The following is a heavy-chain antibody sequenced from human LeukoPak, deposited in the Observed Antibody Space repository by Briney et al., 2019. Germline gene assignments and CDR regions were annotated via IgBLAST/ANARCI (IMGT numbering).Heavy chain of an antibody. Sequence: PSETLSLTCTVSGGSISSSDYYWAWIRQPPGKGLEWIGSIYYTGSTYYNPSLEGRVTILIDTSNNQFSLKLNSVTAADTTVYYCARLRDSHAWSPEEYWGQGTLVTVSS. D-gene: IGHD5-18*01. V-gene: IGHV4-39*01. CDR2: IYYTGST. CDR1: GGSISSSDYY. J-gene: IGHJ4*02. CDR3: ARLRDSHAWSPEEY.